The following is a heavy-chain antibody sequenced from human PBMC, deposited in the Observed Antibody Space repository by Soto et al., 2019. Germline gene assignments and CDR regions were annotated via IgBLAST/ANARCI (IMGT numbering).Heavy chain of an antibody. CDR3: ARYSCSSTSCYDWFDP. Sequence: SQTLSLTCAISGDGVSNNSATWNWIRQSPSRGLEWLGRTYYRSEWYNDYAESVKSRIIINPDTSRNQFSLQLNSVTPEDTAVYYCARYSCSSTSCYDWFDPWGQGTLVTVSS. CDR2: TYYRSEWYN. CDR1: GDGVSNNSAT. D-gene: IGHD2-2*01. J-gene: IGHJ5*02. V-gene: IGHV6-1*01.